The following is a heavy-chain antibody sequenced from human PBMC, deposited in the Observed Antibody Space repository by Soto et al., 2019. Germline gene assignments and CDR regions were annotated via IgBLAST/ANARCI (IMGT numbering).Heavy chain of an antibody. CDR3: AKGRVLEDIVVVPAAMGSYYYGMDV. CDR1: GFTFSSYA. V-gene: IGHV3-23*01. CDR2: ISGSGGST. J-gene: IGHJ6*02. Sequence: GGSLRLSCAASGFTFSSYAMSWVRQAPEKGLEWVSAISGSGGSTYYADSVKGRFTISRDNSKNTLYLQMNSLRAEDTAVYYCAKGRVLEDIVVVPAAMGSYYYGMDVWGQGTTVTVSS. D-gene: IGHD2-2*01.